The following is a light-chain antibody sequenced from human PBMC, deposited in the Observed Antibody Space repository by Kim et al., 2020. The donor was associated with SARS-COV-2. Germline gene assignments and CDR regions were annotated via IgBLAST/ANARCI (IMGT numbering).Light chain of an antibody. J-gene: IGKJ2*01. CDR1: QSILYISNNKNY. V-gene: IGKV4-1*01. CDR3: QQYYATPYT. CDR2: WAS. Sequence: RATINCRSSQSILYISNNKNYLAWYQQKPGQPPKLLIYWASTRESGVPDRFSGSASGTDFTLTISSLQAEDVAVYYCQQYYATPYTFGQGTKLEI.